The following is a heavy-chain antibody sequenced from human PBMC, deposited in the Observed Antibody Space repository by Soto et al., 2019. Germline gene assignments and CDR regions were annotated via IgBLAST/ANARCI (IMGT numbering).Heavy chain of an antibody. D-gene: IGHD5-12*01. Sequence: ASVKVSCKASGYTFTSYDINWVRQATGQGLEWMGWMNPNSGNTGYAQKFQGRVTMTRNTSISTAYMELSSLRSEDTAVYYCARGWDDGSGYGGGYYYYMDVWGKGTTVTVSS. V-gene: IGHV1-8*01. CDR3: ARGWDDGSGYGGGYYYYMDV. J-gene: IGHJ6*03. CDR2: MNPNSGNT. CDR1: GYTFTSYD.